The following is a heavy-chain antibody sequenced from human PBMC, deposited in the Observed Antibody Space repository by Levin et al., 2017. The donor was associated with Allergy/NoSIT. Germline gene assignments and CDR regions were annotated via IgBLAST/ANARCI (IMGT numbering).Heavy chain of an antibody. CDR2: ISYDGSNK. Sequence: PGGSLRLSCAASGFTFSSYAMHWVRQAPGKGLEWVAVISYDGSNKYYADSVKGRFTISRDNSKNTLYLQMNSLRAEDTAVYYCARKIQGAGLPGIDYWGQGTLVTVSS. D-gene: IGHD3-10*01. CDR3: ARKIQGAGLPGIDY. V-gene: IGHV3-30-3*01. J-gene: IGHJ4*02. CDR1: GFTFSSYA.